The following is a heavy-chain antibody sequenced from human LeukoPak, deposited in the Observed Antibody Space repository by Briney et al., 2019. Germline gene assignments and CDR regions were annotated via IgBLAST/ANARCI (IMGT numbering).Heavy chain of an antibody. CDR3: ARDATLSYDFWSGRGPFDP. CDR1: GFTFSSCP. D-gene: IGHD3-3*01. CDR2: ITESGGGT. V-gene: IGHV3-23*01. Sequence: HPGGSLRLSCAASGFTFSSCPMTWVRQAPGKGLEWVSSITESGGGTFYADSVKGRFTISRDNSKNTVYLQMNSLRAEDTAVYYCARDATLSYDFWSGRGPFDPWGQGTLVTVSS. J-gene: IGHJ5*02.